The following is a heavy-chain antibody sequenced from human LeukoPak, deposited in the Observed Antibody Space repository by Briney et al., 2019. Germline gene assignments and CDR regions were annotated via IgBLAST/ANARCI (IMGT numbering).Heavy chain of an antibody. CDR3: AREGCSGGSCYHSSHAFDI. Sequence: GGSLRLSCAASGFTFSSYAMRWVRQAPGKGLEWVAVISYDGSNKYYADSVKGRFTISRDNSKNTLYLQMNSLRAEDTAVYYCAREGCSGGSCYHSSHAFDIWGQGTMVTVSS. D-gene: IGHD2-15*01. CDR1: GFTFSSYA. V-gene: IGHV3-30-3*01. CDR2: ISYDGSNK. J-gene: IGHJ3*02.